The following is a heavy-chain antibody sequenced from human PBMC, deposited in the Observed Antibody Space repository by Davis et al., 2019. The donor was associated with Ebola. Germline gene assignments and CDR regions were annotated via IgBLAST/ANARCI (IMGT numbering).Heavy chain of an antibody. Sequence: PGGSLRLSCAASGFTFSSYSMNWVRQAPGKGLEWVSAISGSGSTIYYADSVKGRFTISRDNAKNSLYLQMNSLRAEDTAVYYCAREGGYCSSTSCYTGGWFDPWGQGTLVTVSS. CDR2: ISGSGSTI. V-gene: IGHV3-48*04. D-gene: IGHD2-2*02. CDR3: AREGGYCSSTSCYTGGWFDP. J-gene: IGHJ5*02. CDR1: GFTFSSYS.